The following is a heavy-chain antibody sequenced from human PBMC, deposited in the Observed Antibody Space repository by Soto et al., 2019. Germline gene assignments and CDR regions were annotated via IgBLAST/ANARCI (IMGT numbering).Heavy chain of an antibody. CDR3: ARRGYDILTGYFETYYYYGMDV. J-gene: IGHJ6*02. CDR2: IYHSGST. V-gene: IGHV4-4*02. CDR1: GGSISSSNW. Sequence: SETLSLTCAVSGGSISSSNWWSWVRQPPGKGLEWIGEIYHSGSTNYNPSLKSRVTISVDKSKNQFSLKLSSVTAADTAVYYCARRGYDILTGYFETYYYYGMDVWGQGTTVTAP. D-gene: IGHD3-9*01.